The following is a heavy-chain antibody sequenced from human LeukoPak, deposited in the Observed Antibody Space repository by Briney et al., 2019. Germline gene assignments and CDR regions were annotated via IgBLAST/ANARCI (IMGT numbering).Heavy chain of an antibody. CDR3: ATGGTVTGNDAFDI. Sequence: SETLSLTCAVYGGSFSGYYWSWIRQPPGKGLEWIGEINHSGSTNYNPSLKSRVTISVDTSKNQFSLKLSSMTAADTAVYYCATGGTVTGNDAFDIWGQGTMVTVSS. CDR1: GGSFSGYY. CDR2: INHSGST. V-gene: IGHV4-34*01. J-gene: IGHJ3*02. D-gene: IGHD4-17*01.